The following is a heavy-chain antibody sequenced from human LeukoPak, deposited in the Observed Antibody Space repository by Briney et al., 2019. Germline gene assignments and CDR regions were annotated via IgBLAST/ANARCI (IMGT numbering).Heavy chain of an antibody. CDR3: ARDVTSWFGDSDAFDI. CDR1: GFTFSSYE. D-gene: IGHD3-10*01. J-gene: IGHJ3*02. Sequence: QPGGSLRLSCAASGFTFSSYEMNWVRQAPGKGLEWVSYISSSGSTIYYADSVKGRFTISRDNAKNSLYLQMNSLRAEDTAVYYCARDVTSWFGDSDAFDIWGQGTMVTVSS. V-gene: IGHV3-48*03. CDR2: ISSSGSTI.